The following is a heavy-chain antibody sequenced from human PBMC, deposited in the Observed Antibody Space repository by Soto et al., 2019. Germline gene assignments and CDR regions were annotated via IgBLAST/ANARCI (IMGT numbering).Heavy chain of an antibody. J-gene: IGHJ4*02. CDR1: GFTFSSYG. Sequence: GGSLRLSCAASGFTFSSYGMHWVRQAPGKGLEWVAVIWYDGSNKYYADSVKGRFTISRDNSKNTLYLQMNSLRAEDTAVYYCARDLWFGELEEGELSFYFDYWGQGTLVTVSS. D-gene: IGHD3-16*02. CDR3: ARDLWFGELEEGELSFYFDY. CDR2: IWYDGSNK. V-gene: IGHV3-33*01.